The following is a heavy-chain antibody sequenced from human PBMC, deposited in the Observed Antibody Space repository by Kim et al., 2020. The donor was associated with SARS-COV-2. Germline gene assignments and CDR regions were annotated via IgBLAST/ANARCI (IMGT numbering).Heavy chain of an antibody. CDR2: IYYSGST. D-gene: IGHD3-22*01. CDR3: ARGQGLITMIVVVVGAFDY. J-gene: IGHJ4*02. CDR1: GGSISSGGYY. V-gene: IGHV4-31*03. Sequence: SETLSLTCTVSGGSISSGGYYWSWIRQHPGKGLEWIGYIYYSGSTYHNPSLKSRVTISVDTSKNQFSLKLSSVTAADTAVYYCARGQGLITMIVVVVGAFDYWGQGTLVPVSS.